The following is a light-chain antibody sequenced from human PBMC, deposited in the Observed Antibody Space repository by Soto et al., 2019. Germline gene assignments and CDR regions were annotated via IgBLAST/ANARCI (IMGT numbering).Light chain of an antibody. CDR2: NVI. Sequence: QSALTQPRSVSGSPGQSVTISCTGTSSDVGGYDYVSWYQQHPGKAPKLMIYNVIKRPSGVPYRFSGSKSGNTASLTISGLQADDEADYYCSSYARSSGSYIFFGGGTKVTVL. CDR1: SSDVGGYDY. CDR3: SSYARSSGSYIF. J-gene: IGLJ2*01. V-gene: IGLV2-11*01.